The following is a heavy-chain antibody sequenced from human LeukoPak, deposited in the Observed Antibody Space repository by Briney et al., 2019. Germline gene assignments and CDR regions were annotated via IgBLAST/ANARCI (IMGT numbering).Heavy chain of an antibody. J-gene: IGHJ5*02. D-gene: IGHD1-26*01. CDR2: ISWNSGTI. Sequence: GGSLRLSCAASGFTFDDYAMHWVRQAPGKGLEWVSGISWNSGTIGYADSVKGRFTISRDNAKNSLYLQMNSLRAEDMAFYYCARGNSGSYSQDWFDPWGQGTLVTVSS. CDR1: GFTFDDYA. V-gene: IGHV3-9*03. CDR3: ARGNSGSYSQDWFDP.